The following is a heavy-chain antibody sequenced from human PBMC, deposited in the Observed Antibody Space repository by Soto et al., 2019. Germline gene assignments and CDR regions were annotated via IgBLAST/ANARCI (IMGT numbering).Heavy chain of an antibody. D-gene: IGHD4-17*01. CDR3: AKDLLYGATTPEYYYYGMDV. J-gene: IGHJ6*02. V-gene: IGHV3-30*18. CDR1: GFTFSSYG. CDR2: ISYDGSNK. Sequence: PGGSLRLSCAASGFTFSSYGMHWVRQAPGKGLEWVAVISYDGSNKYYADSVKGRFTISRDNSKNTLYLQMNSLRAEDTAVYYYAKDLLYGATTPEYYYYGMDVWGQGTTVTVSS.